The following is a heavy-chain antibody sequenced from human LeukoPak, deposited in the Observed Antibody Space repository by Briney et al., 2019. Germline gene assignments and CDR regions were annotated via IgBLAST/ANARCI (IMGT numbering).Heavy chain of an antibody. V-gene: IGHV3-23*01. CDR1: GFTFSSYA. CDR2: ISVSGGST. J-gene: IGHJ4*02. Sequence: GGSPRLSCAASGFTFSSYAMSWVRQAPGKGLEWVSGISVSGGSTAYAESVKGRFTISRDNPRNTLHMQMNSLRAEDTALYYCAIMHPYYDGNGYWVQWGQGTLVTVSS. D-gene: IGHD3-22*01. CDR3: AIMHPYYDGNGYWVQ.